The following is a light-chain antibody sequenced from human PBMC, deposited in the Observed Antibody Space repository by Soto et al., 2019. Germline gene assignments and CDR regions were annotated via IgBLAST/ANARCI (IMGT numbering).Light chain of an antibody. CDR1: QSLLYSSNNKNY. V-gene: IGKV4-1*01. J-gene: IGKJ4*01. CDR3: QLYYPPPIT. Sequence: DIVMTQSPDSLAVSLGERATINCRSSQSLLYSSNNKNYLAWYQQMPGQPPKLLIYWASTRESGVPDRFSGSGSGTDFTLTISILQAEDVATYYCQLYYPPPITFGGGTKVGIK. CDR2: WAS.